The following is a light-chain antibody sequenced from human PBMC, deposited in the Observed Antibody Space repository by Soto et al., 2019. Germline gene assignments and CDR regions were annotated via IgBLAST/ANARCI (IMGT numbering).Light chain of an antibody. CDR3: QQRNNWPPGS. J-gene: IGKJ4*01. V-gene: IGKV3-11*01. CDR2: DAS. Sequence: EIVLTQSPATLSLSPGERATLSCRASQSVNSYLAWYQQKPGQPPRLLMYDASNRATGIPARFSGSGSGTGFTPTIRSLEPEDFAVYYCQQRNNWPPGSFGGGTKVEIK. CDR1: QSVNSY.